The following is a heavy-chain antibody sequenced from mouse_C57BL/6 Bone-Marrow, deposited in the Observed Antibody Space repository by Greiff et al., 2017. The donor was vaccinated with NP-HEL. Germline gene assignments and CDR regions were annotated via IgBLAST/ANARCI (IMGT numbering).Heavy chain of an antibody. CDR3: AGDY. J-gene: IGHJ4*01. CDR2: IDPSDSYT. V-gene: IGHV1-59*01. CDR1: GYTFTSYS. Sequence: VQLQQPGAELVRPGTSVKLSCKASGYTFTSYSMHWVKQRPGQGLEWIGVIDPSDSYTNYNQKFKGKATLTVDTSSSTAYMQLSSLTSGDSAVYYCAGDYWGQGTSVTVSS.